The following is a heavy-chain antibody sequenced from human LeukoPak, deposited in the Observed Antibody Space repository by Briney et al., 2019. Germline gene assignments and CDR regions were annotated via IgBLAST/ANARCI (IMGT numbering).Heavy chain of an antibody. CDR1: GFTFSSYW. CDR3: AVWYVDY. CDR2: IKRDGSET. Sequence: PGGPLRLSCAASGFTFSSYWMTWVRQAPGKGLEWVADIKRDGSETSYVDSVKGRFTISRDNAENSLYLQMNSLRAEDTALYYCAVWYVDYWGQGTLVTVSS. J-gene: IGHJ4*02. V-gene: IGHV3-7*01.